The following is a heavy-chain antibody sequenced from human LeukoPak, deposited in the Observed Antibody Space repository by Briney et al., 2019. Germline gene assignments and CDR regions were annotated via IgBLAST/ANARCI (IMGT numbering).Heavy chain of an antibody. Sequence: LSGGSLRLSCAASGFIFSAYGMHWVRQAPGKGLEWVAFIRSDGNTKDYADSVRGRFTITRDNSKSMLYLQMHSLRTEDTSIYYCAKDRQHYSQIDSWGQGTQVIVSS. V-gene: IGHV3-30*02. D-gene: IGHD4-11*01. CDR2: IRSDGNTK. CDR1: GFIFSAYG. J-gene: IGHJ4*02. CDR3: AKDRQHYSQIDS.